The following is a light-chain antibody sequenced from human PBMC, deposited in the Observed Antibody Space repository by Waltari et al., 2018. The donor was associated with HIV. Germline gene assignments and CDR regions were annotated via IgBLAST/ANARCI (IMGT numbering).Light chain of an antibody. CDR1: SSAVGGSNY. CDR3: CSYAGSYTHVV. CDR2: DVS. Sequence: QSALTQPRSVSGSPGQSVTISCTGTSSAVGGSNYVSWYQQHPGKAPKLMIYDVSKRPSGVPDRFSGSKSGNTASLTISGLQAEDEADYYCCSYAGSYTHVVFGGGTKLTVL. V-gene: IGLV2-11*01. J-gene: IGLJ2*01.